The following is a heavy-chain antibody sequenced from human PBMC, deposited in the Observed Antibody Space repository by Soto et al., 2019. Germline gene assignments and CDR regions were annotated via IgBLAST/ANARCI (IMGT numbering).Heavy chain of an antibody. V-gene: IGHV3-48*01. J-gene: IGHJ3*02. CDR3: AGAFDI. Sequence: EVQLVESGGDLVQPGGSLILSCAASGFTLSEYNMNWVRQAPGKGPEWVSYISSSSSTIYYADSVKGRFTISRDDAKNSLYLQMNSLRAEDTAVYYCAGAFDIWGQGTMVTVSS. CDR1: GFTLSEYN. CDR2: ISSSSSTI.